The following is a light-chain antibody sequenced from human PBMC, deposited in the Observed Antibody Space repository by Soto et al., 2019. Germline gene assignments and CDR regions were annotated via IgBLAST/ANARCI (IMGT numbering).Light chain of an antibody. Sequence: DIVMTQSPDSLAVSLGERATINCKSSQSVLYSSNNRNYLAWYQQKPGQPPKLLIYWASTRESGVPDRFSGSGSETDFTFTISSLQAEDVAVYYCQQYYSTPPTFGQGTKVEIK. CDR3: QQYYSTPPT. CDR2: WAS. CDR1: QSVLYSSNNRNY. V-gene: IGKV4-1*01. J-gene: IGKJ1*01.